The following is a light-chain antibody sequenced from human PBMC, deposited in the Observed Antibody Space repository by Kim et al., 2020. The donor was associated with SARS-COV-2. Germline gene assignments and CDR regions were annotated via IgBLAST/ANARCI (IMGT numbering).Light chain of an antibody. CDR1: NIGNKN. CDR3: QAWDSCTGV. CDR2: SDS. J-gene: IGLJ3*02. V-gene: IGLV3-9*01. Sequence: SYELTQPLSVSVALGQTARITCGGKNIGNKNVHWYQQKAGQAPVLVIYSDSNRPSGIPEGFSGSNSGNTATLTISRAQAGDEADYFCQAWDSCTGVFGGG.